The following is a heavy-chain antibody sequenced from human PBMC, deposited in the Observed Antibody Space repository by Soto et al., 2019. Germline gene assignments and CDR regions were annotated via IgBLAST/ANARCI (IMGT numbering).Heavy chain of an antibody. CDR2: IYWDDDK. V-gene: IGHV2-5*02. J-gene: IGHJ3*02. CDR1: GFSLSTSGVG. D-gene: IGHD6-19*01. Sequence: SGPTLVKPTQTLTLTCTFSGFSLSTSGVGVGWIRQPPGKALEWLALIYWDDDKRYSPSLKSRLTITKDTSKNQVVLKMTNMDPVDTATYYCAHRQILYSSGWYSSAFDIWGQGTMVTVSS. CDR3: AHRQILYSSGWYSSAFDI.